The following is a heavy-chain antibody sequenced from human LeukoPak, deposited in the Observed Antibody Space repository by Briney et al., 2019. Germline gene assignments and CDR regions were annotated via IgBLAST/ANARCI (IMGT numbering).Heavy chain of an antibody. J-gene: IGHJ4*02. CDR1: GGSFSGYY. Sequence: SETLSLTCAVYGGSFSGYYWSWIRQPPGKGLEWIGEINHSGSTNYNPSLKSRVTISVDTSKSQFPLKLSSVTAADTAVYYCASSLNYYGSGSRIDYWGQGTLVTVSS. D-gene: IGHD3-10*01. CDR2: INHSGST. CDR3: ASSLNYYGSGSRIDY. V-gene: IGHV4-34*01.